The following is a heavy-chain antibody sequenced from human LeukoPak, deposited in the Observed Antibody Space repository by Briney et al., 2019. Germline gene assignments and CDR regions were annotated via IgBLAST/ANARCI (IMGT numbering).Heavy chain of an antibody. CDR1: GFTFSDYA. D-gene: IGHD3-22*01. Sequence: GGSLRLSCTTSGFTFSDYAVSWVRQAPGKGLEWIGFIRNKANGGTTEYAASVKGRFTISRDDSKTIAHLQMSSLKTEDTAVCYCSRFYSSGWASGAFDIWGQGTMVTVSS. J-gene: IGHJ3*02. V-gene: IGHV3-49*04. CDR3: SRFYSSGWASGAFDI. CDR2: IRNKANGGTT.